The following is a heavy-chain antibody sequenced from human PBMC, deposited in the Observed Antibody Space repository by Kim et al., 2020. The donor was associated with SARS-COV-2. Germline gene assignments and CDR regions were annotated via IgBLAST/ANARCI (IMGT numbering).Heavy chain of an antibody. V-gene: IGHV4-30-4*08. CDR3: ARDRSHFDDSGYYYSIDV. D-gene: IGHD6-19*01. CDR2: VSYTGKT. Sequence: SETLSLTCTVSGDSISSGDHYWSWIRQSPGKGLEWIGCVSYTGKTYYIPSLKSRVDMSLDTSKNQFSLDVRSVTAADTAVYYCARDRSHFDDSGYYYSIDVWGQGTTATVTS. CDR1: GDSISSGDHY. J-gene: IGHJ6*02.